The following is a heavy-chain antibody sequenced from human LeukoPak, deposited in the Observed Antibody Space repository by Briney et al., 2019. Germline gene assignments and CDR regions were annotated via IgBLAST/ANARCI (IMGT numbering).Heavy chain of an antibody. CDR1: VESISGYY. J-gene: IGHJ4*02. CDR2: MYYSGNT. V-gene: IGHV4-59*01. CDR3: ARGKYYFDY. Sequence: PSETLSLTCTVSVESISGYYWSWIRQPPGKGLEWIGYMYYSGNTNYNPSLMSRLTTSLDTSKNQFSLKLSSVTAADTAVYYCARGKYYFDYWGQGTLVTVSS.